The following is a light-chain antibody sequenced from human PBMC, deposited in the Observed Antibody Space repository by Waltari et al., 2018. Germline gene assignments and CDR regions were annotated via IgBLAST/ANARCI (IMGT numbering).Light chain of an antibody. CDR3: SSYTSSNSYV. Sequence: QSALTQPASVSGSPGQSITISCTGTSSDIDGYDYVSWYQQHPGKAPKLMIYDVVNRPSWISNRFCGSKSGNTASLTISGLQAEDEADYYCSSYTSSNSYVFGTGTKVTVL. V-gene: IGLV2-14*03. CDR2: DVV. CDR1: SSDIDGYDY. J-gene: IGLJ1*01.